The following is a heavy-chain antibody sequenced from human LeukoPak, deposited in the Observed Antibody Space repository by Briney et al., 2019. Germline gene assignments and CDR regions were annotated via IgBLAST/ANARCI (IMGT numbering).Heavy chain of an antibody. CDR2: INPNSGGT. CDR1: GYTFTGYY. J-gene: IGHJ5*02. Sequence: GASVKVSCKASGYTFTGYYMHWVRQAPGQGLEWMGWINPNSGGTNYAQKFQGRVTMTRDTSISTAYMELSRLRSDDTAVYYCARDIRGSYYVDEFGNWFDPWGQGTLVTVSS. D-gene: IGHD1-26*01. CDR3: ARDIRGSYYVDEFGNWFDP. V-gene: IGHV1-2*02.